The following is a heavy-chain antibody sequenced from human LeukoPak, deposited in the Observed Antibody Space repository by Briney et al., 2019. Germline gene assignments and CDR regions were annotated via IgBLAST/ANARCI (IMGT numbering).Heavy chain of an antibody. CDR1: GDXINSYH. Sequence: SETLSLTCTVSGDXINSYHWTWIRQAPGKRLEWIGGIYSSGSGNYNPSLKSRVTTSVDTSKNQFSLKLSSVTAADTAVYYCARWEILGASLGWFDPWGPGTLVTVSS. V-gene: IGHV4-59*08. CDR3: ARWEILGASLGWFDP. J-gene: IGHJ5*02. D-gene: IGHD1-26*01. CDR2: IYSSGSG.